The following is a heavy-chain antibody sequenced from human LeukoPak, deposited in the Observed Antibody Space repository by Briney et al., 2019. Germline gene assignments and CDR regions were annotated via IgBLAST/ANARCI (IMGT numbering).Heavy chain of an antibody. CDR1: GGTFSSYA. V-gene: IGHV1-69*01. J-gene: IGHJ4*02. CDR3: ARQDYFGAGSYYAADF. CDR2: IIPILGTT. Sequence: GSSVKVSCKASGGTFSSYAISWVRQAPGQGLEWMGGIIPILGTTNYTQKFQGRVTISADESTSTAYMELGSLRSEDTAVYYCARQDYFGAGSYYAADFWGQGTLVTVSS. D-gene: IGHD3-10*01.